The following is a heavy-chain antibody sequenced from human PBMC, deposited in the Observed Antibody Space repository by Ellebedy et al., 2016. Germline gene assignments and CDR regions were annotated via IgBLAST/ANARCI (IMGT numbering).Heavy chain of an antibody. Sequence: GGSLRLSXAASGFTFSSYGMHWVRQAPGKGLEWVAVISYDGSNKYYADSVKGRFTISRDNSKNTLYLQMNSLRAEDTAVYYCARGSSYYYDSSVAWGQGTMVTVSS. CDR1: GFTFSSYG. D-gene: IGHD3-22*01. V-gene: IGHV3-30*03. CDR2: ISYDGSNK. J-gene: IGHJ3*01. CDR3: ARGSSYYYDSSVA.